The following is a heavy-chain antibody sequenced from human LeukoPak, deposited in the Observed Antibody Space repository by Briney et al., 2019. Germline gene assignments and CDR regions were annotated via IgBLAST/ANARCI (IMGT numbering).Heavy chain of an antibody. CDR1: GGSISSGDYY. CDR2: IYYSGTT. V-gene: IGHV4-31*03. D-gene: IGHD7-27*01. Sequence: PSETLSLTCTVSGGSISSGDYYWNWIRQHPVKGLEWIGYIYYSGTTSYNPSLKSRVIISLDTSRNQFSLKLSSVTAADTAVYYCARDQPGGNWVFDHWGQGTLVTVSS. CDR3: ARDQPGGNWVFDH. J-gene: IGHJ4*02.